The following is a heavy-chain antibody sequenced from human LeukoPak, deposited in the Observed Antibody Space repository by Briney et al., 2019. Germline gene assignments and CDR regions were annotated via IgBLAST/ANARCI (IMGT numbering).Heavy chain of an antibody. CDR1: GGTFIRYS. V-gene: IGHV1-69*16. J-gene: IGHJ4*02. D-gene: IGHD3-22*01. CDR3: AKDRYDSSGIDY. CDR2: ITPTLGTP. Sequence: GSSVKVSCKASGGTFIRYSISWVRQAPGQGREWMGGITPTLGTPDYSQKFQGRVTITADESTSTVYMDMSSLRSEDTAVYYCAKDRYDSSGIDYWGQGTLVTVSS.